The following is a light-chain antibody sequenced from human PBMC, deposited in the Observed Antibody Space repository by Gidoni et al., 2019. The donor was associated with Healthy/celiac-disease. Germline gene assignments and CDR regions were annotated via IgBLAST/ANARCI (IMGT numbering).Light chain of an antibody. CDR1: VLAKKY. V-gene: IGLV3-27*01. J-gene: IGLJ3*02. CDR3: YSAADNNLWV. Sequence: SYELTQPSSVSVSPGQTARITCSGDVLAKKYARWFQQKPGQAPVLVIYKDSERPSGIPERFSGSSSGTTVTLTISGAQVEDEADYYCYSAADNNLWVFGGGTKLTGL. CDR2: KDS.